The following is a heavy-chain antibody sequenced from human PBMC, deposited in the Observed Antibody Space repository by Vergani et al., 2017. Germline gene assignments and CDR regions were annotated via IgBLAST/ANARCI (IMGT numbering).Heavy chain of an antibody. CDR2: VSGSSATP. D-gene: IGHD6-19*01. Sequence: VQLVESGGGLVQPGGSLRLSCEASGFSFPGYAMSWVRQAPGKGLEWVSSVSGSSATPYYADSVKGRFTISRDNSKNTLFLHMNSLRPEDTAVYYCAKVGRSEVAGTFGAFDIWGQGTMVTVSS. V-gene: IGHV3-23*04. CDR3: AKVGRSEVAGTFGAFDI. CDR1: GFSFPGYA. J-gene: IGHJ3*02.